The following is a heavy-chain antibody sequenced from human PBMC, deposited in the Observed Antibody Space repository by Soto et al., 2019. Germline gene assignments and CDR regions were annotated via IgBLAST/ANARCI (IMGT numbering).Heavy chain of an antibody. CDR2: IYDSGST. Sequence: QVQLQESGPGLVKPSQTLSLTCTVSGGSISSGDYYWSWIRQPPGKGLEWIGYIYDSGSTYYNPSLKSRVTIAVDTSKNQFSLKLSSVTAADTAVYYCARTFPTVTMFDYWGQGTLVTVSS. CDR1: GGSISSGDYY. D-gene: IGHD4-17*01. CDR3: ARTFPTVTMFDY. J-gene: IGHJ4*02. V-gene: IGHV4-30-4*01.